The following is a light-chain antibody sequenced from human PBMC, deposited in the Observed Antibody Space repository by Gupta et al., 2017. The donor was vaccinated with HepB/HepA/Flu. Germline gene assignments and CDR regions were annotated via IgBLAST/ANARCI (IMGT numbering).Light chain of an antibody. J-gene: IGLJ3*02. CDR1: NSDVGSHDV. V-gene: IGLV2-23*02. CDR2: EVT. CDR3: CSYAGSSVLV. Sequence: QSAPTQPASVSGSPGQLITIFCTGTNSDVGSHDVVSWYQQHPGKVPKLMIYEVTQRPSGVSGRFSGSKSGNTASLTISGLQAEDEADYYCCSYAGSSVLVFGGGTKLTVL.